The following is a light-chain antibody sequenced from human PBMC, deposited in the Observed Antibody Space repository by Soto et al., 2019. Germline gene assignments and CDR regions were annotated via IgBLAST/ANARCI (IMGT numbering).Light chain of an antibody. V-gene: IGKV3D-15*01. CDR2: YIS. CDR1: QSAGNF. Sequence: EIVMWQSPATLSVSPGETASLSCRASQSAGNFLAWYQQKPGQAPRLLIYYISTRATGIPARFSGSGSGTEFTLTINSLQSEDSAVYYCQQHNQWPITFGQGTRPEI. J-gene: IGKJ5*01. CDR3: QQHNQWPIT.